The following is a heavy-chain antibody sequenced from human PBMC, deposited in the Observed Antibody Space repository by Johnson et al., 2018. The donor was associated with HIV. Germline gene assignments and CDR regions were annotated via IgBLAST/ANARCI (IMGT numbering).Heavy chain of an antibody. V-gene: IGHV3-13*01. D-gene: IGHD2-15*01. CDR2: IGTAGDT. CDR3: ARVGLGYCSGGSCYTGESAFDI. Sequence: VQLVESGGGLVQPGGSLRLSCAASGFTFSSYDMHWVRQATGKGLEWVSAIGTAGDTYYPGSVKGRFTISRDNSKNTLYLQMNSLRAEDTAVYYCARVGLGYCSGGSCYTGESAFDIWGQGTMVTVSS. CDR1: GFTFSSYD. J-gene: IGHJ3*02.